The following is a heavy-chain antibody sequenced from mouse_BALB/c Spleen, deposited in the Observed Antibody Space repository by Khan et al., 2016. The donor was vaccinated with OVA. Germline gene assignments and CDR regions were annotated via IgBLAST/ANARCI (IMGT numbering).Heavy chain of an antibody. D-gene: IGHD1-1*01. J-gene: IGHJ1*01. CDR3: ATYGWWD. Sequence: EVELVESGGGLVQPGGSRKLSCAASGFTFSSFGMHWVRQAPEKGLEWVAYISSGSSTIYYADTVKGRFTISRYNPKHNLFLQMTSLRSEDTAMYYCATYGWWDWGAGTTVTVSS. CDR2: ISSGSSTI. CDR1: GFTFSSFG. V-gene: IGHV5-17*02.